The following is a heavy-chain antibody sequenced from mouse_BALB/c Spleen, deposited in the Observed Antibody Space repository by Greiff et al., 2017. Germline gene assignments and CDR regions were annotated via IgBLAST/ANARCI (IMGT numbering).Heavy chain of an antibody. CDR2: INPDSSTI. V-gene: IGHV4-1*02. D-gene: IGHD2-1*01. Sequence: EVKLLESGGGLVQPGGSLKLSCAASGFDFSRYWMSWVRQAPGKGLEWIGEINPDSSTINYTPSLKDKFIISRDNAKNTLYLQMSKVRSEDTALYYCARPGGNYRYYGMDYWGQGTSVTVSS. CDR3: ARPGGNYRYYGMDY. CDR1: GFDFSRYW. J-gene: IGHJ4*01.